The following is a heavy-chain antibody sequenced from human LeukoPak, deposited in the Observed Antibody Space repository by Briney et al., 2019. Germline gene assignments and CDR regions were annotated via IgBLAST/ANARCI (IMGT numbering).Heavy chain of an antibody. D-gene: IGHD2/OR15-2a*01. CDR3: ARGAFYDY. Sequence: PGGSLRLSCGASGFTFSSYGMLWVRQAPGQGLEWVATIGESGGSTYYADSVKGRFTISRDNSKNTLYLQMNSLRAEDTALYFCARGAFYDYWGQGTLVTVSS. J-gene: IGHJ4*02. V-gene: IGHV3-23*01. CDR1: GFTFSSYG. CDR2: IGESGGST.